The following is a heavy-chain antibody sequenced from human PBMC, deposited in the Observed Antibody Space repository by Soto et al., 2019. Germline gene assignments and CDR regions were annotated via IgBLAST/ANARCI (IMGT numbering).Heavy chain of an antibody. CDR2: IWYDGSNK. D-gene: IGHD2-2*01. V-gene: IGHV3-33*01. Sequence: GGSLRLSCAASGFTFSSYGMHWVRQAPGKGLEWVAVIWYDGSNKYYADSVKGRFTISRDNSKNTLYLQMNSLRAEDTAVYYCAREGSPFVVVPAASDYWGQGTLVTVSS. CDR1: GFTFSSYG. CDR3: AREGSPFVVVPAASDY. J-gene: IGHJ4*02.